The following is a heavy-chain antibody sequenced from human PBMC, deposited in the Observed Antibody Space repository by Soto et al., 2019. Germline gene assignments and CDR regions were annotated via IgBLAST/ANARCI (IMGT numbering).Heavy chain of an antibody. Sequence: QVQLQQWGAGLLKPSETLSLTCAVYGGSFSGYYWSWIRQPPVKGLEWIGAINHSGSTNYNPSLNSRGPISVDTSKNQFSLKLSSVTAADMGVYYCARFNQGFWSGSGDVWGKGTTVTVSS. CDR3: ARFNQGFWSGSGDV. D-gene: IGHD3-3*01. CDR1: GGSFSGYY. J-gene: IGHJ6*04. V-gene: IGHV4-34*01. CDR2: INHSGST.